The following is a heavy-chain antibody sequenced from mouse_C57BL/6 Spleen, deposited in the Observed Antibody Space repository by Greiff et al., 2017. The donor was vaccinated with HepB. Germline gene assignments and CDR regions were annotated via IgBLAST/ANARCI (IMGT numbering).Heavy chain of an antibody. V-gene: IGHV1-54*01. D-gene: IGHD3-2*02. CDR2: INPGSGGT. Sequence: QVQLQQSGAELVRPGTSVKVSCKASGYAFTNYLIEWVKQRPGQGLEWIGVINPGSGGTTYNEKFKGKATLTADKSSSTAYMQLSGLTSEDSAVYFCARYWDSSGYVDDALDYWGQRTSVTVSS. CDR3: ARYWDSSGYVDDALDY. J-gene: IGHJ4*01. CDR1: GYAFTNYL.